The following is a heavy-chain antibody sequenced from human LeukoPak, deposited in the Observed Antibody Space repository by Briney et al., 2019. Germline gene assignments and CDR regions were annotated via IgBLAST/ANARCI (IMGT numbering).Heavy chain of an antibody. CDR1: GYSFTSYW. D-gene: IGHD4-17*01. CDR2: IYPGDSDT. V-gene: IGHV5-51*01. Sequence: KVSCKGSGYSFTSYWIGWVRQMPGKGLEWMGIIYPGDSDTRYSPSFQGQVTISADKSISTAYLQWSSLKASDTAMYYCARPRGTVTYAFDIWGQGTMVTVSS. J-gene: IGHJ3*02. CDR3: ARPRGTVTYAFDI.